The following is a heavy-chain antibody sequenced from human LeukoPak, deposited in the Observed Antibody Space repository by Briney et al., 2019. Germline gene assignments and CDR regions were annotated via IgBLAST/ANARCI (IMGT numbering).Heavy chain of an antibody. CDR2: FDPEDGET. D-gene: IGHD6-13*01. J-gene: IGHJ4*02. V-gene: IGHV1-24*01. Sequence: ASVKVSCKVSGYTLTELSMHWVRQAPGKGLEWMGGFDPEDGETIYAQKFQGGVTMTEDTSTDTAYMELSSLRSEDTAVYYCARGPGAAGTGDYWGQGTLVTVSS. CDR1: GYTLTELS. CDR3: ARGPGAAGTGDY.